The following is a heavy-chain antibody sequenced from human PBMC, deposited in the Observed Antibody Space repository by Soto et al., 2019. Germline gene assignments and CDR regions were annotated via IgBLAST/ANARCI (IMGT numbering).Heavy chain of an antibody. D-gene: IGHD3-10*01. J-gene: IGHJ6*03. CDR1: GGTFSSYT. Sequence: SVKVSCKASGGTFSSYTISWVRQAPGQGLEWMGRIIPILGIANYAQKFQGRVTITADKSTSTAYMELSSLRSEDTAVYYCARSITMVRGVIAALYYYYMDVWGKGATVTVSS. V-gene: IGHV1-69*02. CDR3: ARSITMVRGVIAALYYYYMDV. CDR2: IIPILGIA.